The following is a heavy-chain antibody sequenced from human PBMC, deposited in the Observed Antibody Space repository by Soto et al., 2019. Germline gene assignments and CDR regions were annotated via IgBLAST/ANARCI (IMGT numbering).Heavy chain of an antibody. CDR2: ISAYNGNT. CDR3: ARENDYIWGSYRYRFDY. Sequence: QVQLVQSGAEVKKPGASVKVSCKASGYTFTSYGISWVRQAPGQGLEWMGWISAYNGNTNYAQKVQGRVTMTTDTSTRTAYMELRSLRSDDTAVYYCARENDYIWGSYRYRFDYWGQGTLVTVSS. D-gene: IGHD3-16*02. V-gene: IGHV1-18*01. J-gene: IGHJ4*02. CDR1: GYTFTSYG.